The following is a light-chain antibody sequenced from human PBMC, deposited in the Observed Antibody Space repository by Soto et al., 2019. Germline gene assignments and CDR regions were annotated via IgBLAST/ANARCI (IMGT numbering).Light chain of an antibody. CDR1: QSVTNS. CDR3: QQYTNWPPIT. CDR2: GAS. V-gene: IGKV3-15*01. Sequence: EIVLTQSPATLSLSPGERATLSCRASQSVTNSFLAWYQQKPGQAPRLLIYGASTRATGIPVRFSGSGAGTDFTLTISSLQSEDFAVYYCQQYTNWPPITFGQGTRLEI. J-gene: IGKJ5*01.